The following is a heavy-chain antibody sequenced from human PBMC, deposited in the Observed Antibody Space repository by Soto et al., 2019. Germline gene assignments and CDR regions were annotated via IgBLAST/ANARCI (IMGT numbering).Heavy chain of an antibody. V-gene: IGHV3-23*01. CDR2: ISGSGGST. J-gene: IGHJ6*02. Sequence: GGSLRLSCAASGFTFSSYAMSWVRQAPGKGLEWVSAISGSGGSTYYADSVKGRLTISRDNSKNTLYLQMNSLRAEDTAVYYCAKNPRQTYYDFWSGSEGYYYYGMDVWRQGTTVTVSS. CDR1: GFTFSSYA. CDR3: AKNPRQTYYDFWSGSEGYYYYGMDV. D-gene: IGHD3-3*01.